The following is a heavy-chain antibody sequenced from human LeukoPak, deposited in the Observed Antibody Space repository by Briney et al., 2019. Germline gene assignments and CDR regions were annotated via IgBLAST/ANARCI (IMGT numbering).Heavy chain of an antibody. CDR2: IIPIFGTA. Sequence: GASVKVSCKASGGTFSSYAISWVRQAPGQGLEWMGGIIPIFGTANYAQKFQGRVAITADEFTSTAYMALSSLRSEDTAVYYCARGGFVVVTASSYYFDYWGQGTLVTVSS. CDR1: GGTFSSYA. V-gene: IGHV1-69*13. J-gene: IGHJ4*02. D-gene: IGHD2-21*02. CDR3: ARGGFVVVTASSYYFDY.